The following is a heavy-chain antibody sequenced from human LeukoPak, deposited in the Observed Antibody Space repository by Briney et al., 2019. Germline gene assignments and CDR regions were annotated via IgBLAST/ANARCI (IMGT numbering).Heavy chain of an antibody. D-gene: IGHD6-13*01. V-gene: IGHV3-30*18. CDR1: GFTFSSYG. Sequence: GESLRLSCAASGFTFSSYGMHWVRQAPGKGLEWVAVISYDGSTKYYIDSVKGRFTISRDNSKNTLYLQMNSLRAEDTAVYYCAKETYSTSWQLDSWGQGTLVTVSS. CDR2: ISYDGSTK. J-gene: IGHJ4*02. CDR3: AKETYSTSWQLDS.